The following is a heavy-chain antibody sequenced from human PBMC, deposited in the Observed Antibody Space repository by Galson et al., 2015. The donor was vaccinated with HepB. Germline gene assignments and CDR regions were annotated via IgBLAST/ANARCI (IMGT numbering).Heavy chain of an antibody. CDR1: GYTFIGHH. Sequence: QSGAEVKKPGASVKVSCKASGYTFIGHHMHWVRQAPGQGLEWVGWINPNSGDTKYAQKFEGRVTMTRDTSISTAHMELSSLRSDDTAVYYCARGAAVATNWFDPWGQGTLVTVSS. CDR3: ARGAAVATNWFDP. J-gene: IGHJ5*02. V-gene: IGHV1-2*02. D-gene: IGHD6-13*01. CDR2: INPNSGDT.